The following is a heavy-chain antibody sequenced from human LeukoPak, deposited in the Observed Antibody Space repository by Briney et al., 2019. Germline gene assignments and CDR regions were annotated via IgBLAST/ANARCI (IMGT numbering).Heavy chain of an antibody. CDR1: GGSISSYY. J-gene: IGHJ4*02. D-gene: IGHD1-26*01. CDR3: ARVAFSGSYNFDY. V-gene: IGHV4-59*08. CDR2: IDYGGNT. Sequence: SETLSLTCTVSGGSISSYYWSWIRQPPGKGLEWIGYIDYGGNTNYNPSLKSRVTISEETSKNHVLPKLSPLTASDTALVFCARVAFSGSYNFDYWGQGTLVTVSS.